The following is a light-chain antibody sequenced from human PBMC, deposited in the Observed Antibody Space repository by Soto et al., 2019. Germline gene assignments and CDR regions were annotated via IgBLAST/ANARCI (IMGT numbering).Light chain of an antibody. CDR1: QSVSSS. J-gene: IGKJ5*01. CDR2: DAS. Sequence: EVVLTQSPATLSLSPGDTATLSCGASQSVSSSLAWYQQKPGQAPRLLISDASNRATGIPARFSGSGSGTDFTLTISSLEPEDFAVYYCHQRQYWPPITFGQGTRLEIK. V-gene: IGKV3-11*01. CDR3: HQRQYWPPIT.